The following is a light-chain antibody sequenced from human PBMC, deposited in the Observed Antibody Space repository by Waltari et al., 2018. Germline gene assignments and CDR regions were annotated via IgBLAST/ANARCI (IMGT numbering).Light chain of an antibody. V-gene: IGKV1-5*03. Sequence: DIQMTQSPSTLSASVGDRVTITCRASQSISNWLAWYQPKPGKAPKVLIYKSVTLQSGVPSRFSGSGSETEFSLTISSLQPDDFATYYCQQYNIWPYTFGQGT. CDR2: KSV. CDR3: QQYNIWPYT. CDR1: QSISNW. J-gene: IGKJ2*01.